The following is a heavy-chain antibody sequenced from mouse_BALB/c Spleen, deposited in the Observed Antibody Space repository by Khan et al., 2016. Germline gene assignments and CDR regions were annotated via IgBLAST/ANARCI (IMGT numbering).Heavy chain of an antibody. V-gene: IGHV3-2*02. CDR3: ARTARIKY. J-gene: IGHJ2*01. CDR1: GYSITSGYS. CDR2: ISYSGST. Sequence: EVQLQESGPGLVKPSQSLSLTCSVTGYSITSGYSWNWIRQFPGNKLEWMGYISYSGSTNYNPSLKSRISITRDTSQNQFFLQLNSVTTEDTATYYCARTARIKYWGQGTTLTVSS. D-gene: IGHD1-2*01.